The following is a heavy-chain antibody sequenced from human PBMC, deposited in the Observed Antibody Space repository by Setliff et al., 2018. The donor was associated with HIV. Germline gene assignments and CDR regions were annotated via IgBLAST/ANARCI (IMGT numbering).Heavy chain of an antibody. J-gene: IGHJ5*02. D-gene: IGHD5-18*01. Sequence: PSETLSLTCALNALPFGDYYWNWIRQSPERGLEWIVELNHYGHLNYNPSLQNRVTVSVDTSKNQFSLKMTSVTAADTALYYCSNWNTTIDEDAWGQGTLVTVSS. CDR3: SNWNTTIDEDA. V-gene: IGHV4-34*01. CDR1: ALPFGDYY. CDR2: LNHYGHL.